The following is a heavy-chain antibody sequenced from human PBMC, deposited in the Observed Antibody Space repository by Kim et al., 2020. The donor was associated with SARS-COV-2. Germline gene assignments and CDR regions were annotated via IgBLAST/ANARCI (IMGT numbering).Heavy chain of an antibody. D-gene: IGHD5-18*01. CDR3: AKGKYGTGYSYGIDY. Sequence: GGSLRLSCAASGFTFSSYAMSWVRQAPGKGLEWVSAISGSGDTTYYADSVKGRFTMSRDNSKNTLYLQMNSLRAEDTAVYYCAKGKYGTGYSYGIDYWGQGTLVTVSS. J-gene: IGHJ4*02. CDR1: GFTFSSYA. CDR2: ISGSGDTT. V-gene: IGHV3-23*01.